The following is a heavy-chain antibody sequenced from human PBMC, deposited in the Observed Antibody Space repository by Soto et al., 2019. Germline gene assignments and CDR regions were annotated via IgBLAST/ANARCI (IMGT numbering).Heavy chain of an antibody. CDR3: AKATATGGGAFDI. Sequence: GGSLRLSCAASGFICSSYDMSWVRQTPGKGLEWVSTILVGGSTHYEDSVKGRFTISRDGSKNTVYLQMNSLTGGDTAVYYCAKATATGGGAFDICGQGTMVTVSS. D-gene: IGHD2-8*02. V-gene: IGHV3-23*01. CDR2: ILVGGST. J-gene: IGHJ3*02. CDR1: GFICSSYD.